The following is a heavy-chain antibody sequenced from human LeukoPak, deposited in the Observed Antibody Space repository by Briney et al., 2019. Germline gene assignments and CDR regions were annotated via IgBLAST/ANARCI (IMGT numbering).Heavy chain of an antibody. Sequence: PSETLSLTCTVPGGSISSYYWSWIRQPPGKGLEWIGYIYYSGSTNYNPSLKSRVTISVDTSKNQFSLKLSSVTGADTAVYYCAGAGGPQYYYYYYMDVWGKGTTVTVSS. CDR2: IYYSGST. CDR3: AGAGGPQYYYYYYMDV. CDR1: GGSISSYY. V-gene: IGHV4-59*01. J-gene: IGHJ6*03.